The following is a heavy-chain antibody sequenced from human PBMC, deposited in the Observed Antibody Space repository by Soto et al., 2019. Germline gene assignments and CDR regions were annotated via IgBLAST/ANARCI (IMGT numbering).Heavy chain of an antibody. CDR2: INHSGST. V-gene: IGHV4-34*01. Sequence: LQTLCLTCAVDGGSCGGYHWSWIRQPPGKGLEWIGEINHSGSTNYNPSLKSRVTISVDTSKNQFSLKLSSVTAADTAVYYCARVRAVAGTDSAFYYYGMDVWGQGTTVTVSS. D-gene: IGHD6-19*01. CDR1: GGSCGGYH. CDR3: ARVRAVAGTDSAFYYYGMDV. J-gene: IGHJ6*02.